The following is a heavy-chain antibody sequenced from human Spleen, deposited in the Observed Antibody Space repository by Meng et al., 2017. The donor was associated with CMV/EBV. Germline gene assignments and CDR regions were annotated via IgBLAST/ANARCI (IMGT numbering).Heavy chain of an antibody. CDR1: GFTFSNAW. D-gene: IGHD3-22*01. CDR2: IKSKTDGGTT. CDR3: TTDQNYYDSSGYYY. J-gene: IGHJ4*02. V-gene: IGHV3-15*01. Sequence: LSLTCAASGFTFSNAWMSWVRQAPGKGLEWVGRIKSKTDGGTTDYAAPVKGRFTISRDDSKNTLYLQMNSLKTEDTAVYYCTTDQNYYDSSGYYYWGQGTLVTVSS.